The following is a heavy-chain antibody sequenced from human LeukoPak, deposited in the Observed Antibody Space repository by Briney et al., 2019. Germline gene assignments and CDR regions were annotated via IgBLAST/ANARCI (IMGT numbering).Heavy chain of an antibody. CDR1: GGSISSSSYY. Sequence: SETLSPTCTVPGGSISSSSYYWGWIRQPPGKGLEWIGSIYYSGSTYYNPSLKSRVTISVDTSKNQFSLKLSSVTAADTAVYYCASAISSRVYGDYFPFDYWGQGTLVTVSP. D-gene: IGHD4-17*01. J-gene: IGHJ4*02. V-gene: IGHV4-39*01. CDR2: IYYSGST. CDR3: ASAISSRVYGDYFPFDY.